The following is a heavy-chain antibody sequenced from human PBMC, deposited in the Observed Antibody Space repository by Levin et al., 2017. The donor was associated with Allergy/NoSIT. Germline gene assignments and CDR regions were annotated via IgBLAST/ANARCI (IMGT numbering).Heavy chain of an antibody. V-gene: IGHV5-51*01. J-gene: IGHJ2*01. CDR2: IYPGDSDT. CDR1: GYSFTSYW. D-gene: IGHD2-21*02. CDR3: ARLASGVVTVDINWYFEL. Sequence: GGSLRLSCKGSGYSFTSYWIGWVRQMPGKGLEWMGIIYPGDSDTRYSPSFQGQVTISADKSISTAYLQWSSLKASDTAMYYCARLASGVVTVDINWYFELWGRGTLVTVAS.